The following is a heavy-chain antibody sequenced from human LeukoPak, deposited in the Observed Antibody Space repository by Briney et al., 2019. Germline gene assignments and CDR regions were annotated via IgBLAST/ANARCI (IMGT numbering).Heavy chain of an antibody. Sequence: ASVKVSCKASGYTFTGYYMHWVRQAPGQGLEWMGWIKPNSGGTNYAQKFQGRVTMTRDTPISTAYMELSRLRSDDTAVYYCAREVDWSGYYGGDDYYYGMDVWGQGTTVTVSS. CDR3: AREVDWSGYYGGDDYYYGMDV. V-gene: IGHV1-2*02. CDR1: GYTFTGYY. CDR2: IKPNSGGT. J-gene: IGHJ6*02. D-gene: IGHD3-3*01.